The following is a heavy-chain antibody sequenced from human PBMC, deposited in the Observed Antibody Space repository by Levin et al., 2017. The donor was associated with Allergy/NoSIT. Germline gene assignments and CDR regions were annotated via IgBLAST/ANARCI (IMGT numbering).Heavy chain of an antibody. V-gene: IGHV3-21*01. D-gene: IGHD4-17*01. J-gene: IGHJ3*02. CDR3: ARGPAQKDYGPIDI. CDR1: GFTFSSYS. Sequence: LSLTCAASGFTFSSYSMNWVRQAPGKGLEWVSSISSSSSYIYYADSVKGRFTISRDNAKNSLYLQMNSLRAEDTAVYYCARGPAQKDYGPIDIWGQGTMVTVSS. CDR2: ISSSSSYI.